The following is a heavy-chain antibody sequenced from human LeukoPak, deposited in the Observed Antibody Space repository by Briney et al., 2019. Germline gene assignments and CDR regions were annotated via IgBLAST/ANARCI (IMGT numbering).Heavy chain of an antibody. CDR1: DGSISSSNW. Sequence: PSETLSLTCAVSDGSISSSNWWTWFRQPPGKGLEWIGEIYYSGSTNYNLSLKSRVTISVDKSKNELSLNLRSVTAADTAVYYCARVNSAGHFDYWGQGTLVTVSS. CDR3: ARVNSAGHFDY. CDR2: IYYSGST. V-gene: IGHV4-4*02. J-gene: IGHJ4*02.